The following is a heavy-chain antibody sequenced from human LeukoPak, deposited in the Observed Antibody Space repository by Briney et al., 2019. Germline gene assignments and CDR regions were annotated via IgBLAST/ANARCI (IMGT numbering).Heavy chain of an antibody. CDR1: GGSISSYY. CDR2: IYYSGST. CDR3: ARGCGGDCYSDSPFGY. J-gene: IGHJ4*02. D-gene: IGHD2-21*01. V-gene: IGHV4-59*01. Sequence: SETLSLTCTVSGGSISSYYWSWIRQPPGKGLEWIGYIYYSGSTNYNPPLKSRVTISVDTSKNQFSLKLSSVTAADTAVYYCARGCGGDCYSDSPFGYWGQGTLVTVSS.